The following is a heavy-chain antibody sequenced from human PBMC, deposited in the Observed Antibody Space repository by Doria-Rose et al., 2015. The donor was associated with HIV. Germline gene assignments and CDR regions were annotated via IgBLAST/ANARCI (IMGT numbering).Heavy chain of an antibody. CDR1: GVSLSSPGMG. D-gene: IGHD6-13*01. CDR3: ARIKSSRWYHKYYFDF. V-gene: IGHV2-26*01. CDR2: IFSDDER. J-gene: IGHJ4*02. Sequence: QITLKVSGPVLVKPTETLRLTCTVSGVSLSSPGMGVSWIRQPPGKALEWLANIFSDDERSYKTSLKSRLTISRGTSKSQVVLTMTDMDPVDTATYYCARIKSSRWYHKYYFDFWGQGTLVIVSA.